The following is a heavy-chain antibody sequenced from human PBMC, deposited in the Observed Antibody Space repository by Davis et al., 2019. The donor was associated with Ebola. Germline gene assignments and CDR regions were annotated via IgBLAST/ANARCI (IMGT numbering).Heavy chain of an antibody. CDR3: MRDISWGVDVFDY. CDR1: GYTFTGHY. J-gene: IGHJ4*02. V-gene: IGHV1-2*02. CDR2: INPKSGGA. D-gene: IGHD3-16*01. Sequence: ASVKVSCKASGYTFTGHYMHWVRQAPGQGLEWMGWINPKSGGAKYAQKLQGRVTMTTDTSASTAYMELRSLRSDDTALYYCMRDISWGVDVFDYWGQGTLVTVSS.